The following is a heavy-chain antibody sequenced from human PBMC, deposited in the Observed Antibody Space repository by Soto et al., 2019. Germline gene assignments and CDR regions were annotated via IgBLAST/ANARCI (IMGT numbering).Heavy chain of an antibody. CDR3: AKRRGQNYAFWSGYYFDH. D-gene: IGHD3-3*01. J-gene: IGHJ4*02. CDR1: GFTFNSYG. CDR2: ILYDGTNR. Sequence: QVQLVESGGGVVQPGRSLRLSCEASGFTFNSYGMHWVRQSPGKGLEWVAGILYDGTNRYYADSVKGRFTISRDNSKNTLYLQMNRLRVEDTAVYYCAKRRGQNYAFWSGYYFDHWGQGTLVTVSS. V-gene: IGHV3-30*18.